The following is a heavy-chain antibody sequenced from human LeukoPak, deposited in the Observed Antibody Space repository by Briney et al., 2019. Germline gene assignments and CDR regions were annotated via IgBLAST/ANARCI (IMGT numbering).Heavy chain of an antibody. D-gene: IGHD4-17*01. CDR2: IYHSGST. CDR1: GYSISSGYY. Sequence: SETLSLTCTVSGYSISSGYYWGWIRQPPGKGLEWIGSIYHSGSTYYNPSLKSRVTISVDTSKNQFSLKLSSVTAADTAVYYCARGDHGDYFSSWGQGTLVTVSS. CDR3: ARGDHGDYFSS. J-gene: IGHJ4*02. V-gene: IGHV4-38-2*02.